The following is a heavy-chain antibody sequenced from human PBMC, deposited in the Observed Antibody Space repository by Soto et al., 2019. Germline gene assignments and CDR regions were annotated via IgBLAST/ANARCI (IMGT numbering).Heavy chain of an antibody. Sequence: SETLSLTCTVSGGSISSGGYYWSWIRQHPGKGLEWIGYIYYSGSTYYKQSLKSRVTISVDTSKNQYSLKLSSVTAADTSVYYCARGVISPGDNWFDPWGQGTLVTVSS. CDR3: ARGVISPGDNWFDP. V-gene: IGHV4-31*03. CDR2: IYYSGST. CDR1: GGSISSGGYY. J-gene: IGHJ5*02. D-gene: IGHD2-15*01.